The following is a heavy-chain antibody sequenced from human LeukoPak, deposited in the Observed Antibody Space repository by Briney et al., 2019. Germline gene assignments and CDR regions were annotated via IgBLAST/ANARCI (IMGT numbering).Heavy chain of an antibody. CDR3: ARASGITGTKGPFDP. V-gene: IGHV1-69*01. CDR1: GGTFSSYA. D-gene: IGHD1-7*01. Sequence: GASVKVSCKAFGGTFSSYAISWVRQAPGQGLEWMGGIIPIFGTANYAQKFQGRVTITADESTSTAYMELSSLRSEDTAVYYCARASGITGTKGPFDPWGQGTLVTVSS. J-gene: IGHJ5*02. CDR2: IIPIFGTA.